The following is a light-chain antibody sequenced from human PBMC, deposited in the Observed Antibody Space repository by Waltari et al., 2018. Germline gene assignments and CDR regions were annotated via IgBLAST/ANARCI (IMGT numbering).Light chain of an antibody. CDR2: AAS. CDR1: QSIDHY. V-gene: IGKV1-39*01. J-gene: IGKJ2*01. Sequence: DIQMTQSPSSLSGSVGDSITITCRASQSIDHYLNWDQQEAGKAPKLLIYAASTLQSGVPPRFSGSGSGTDFILTIDSLQPEDFATYYCQQTYTAPFTFGPGTKLEIE. CDR3: QQTYTAPFT.